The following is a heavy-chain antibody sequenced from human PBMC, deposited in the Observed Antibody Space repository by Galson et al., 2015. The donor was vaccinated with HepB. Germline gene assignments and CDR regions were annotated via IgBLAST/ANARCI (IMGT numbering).Heavy chain of an antibody. CDR3: ARDLGSDWVGSSGYYYYGMDV. CDR2: INAGNGNT. J-gene: IGHJ6*02. CDR1: GYTFTSYA. V-gene: IGHV1-3*01. Sequence: SVKVSCKASGYTFTSYAMHWVRQAPGQRLEWMGWINAGNGNTKYSQKFQGRVTITRDTSANTAYMELSSLRSEDTAVYYCARDLGSDWVGSSGYYYYGMDVWGQGTTVTVSS. D-gene: IGHD2-21*02.